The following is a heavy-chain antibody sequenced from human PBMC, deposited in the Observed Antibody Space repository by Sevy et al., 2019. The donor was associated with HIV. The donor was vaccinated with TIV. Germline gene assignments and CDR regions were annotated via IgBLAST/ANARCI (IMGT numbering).Heavy chain of an antibody. V-gene: IGHV4-39*01. CDR3: ARGYRSSWYALLFDY. J-gene: IGHJ4*02. Sequence: SETLSLTCAVSGGSTSSSSYYWGWIRQPPGKGLEWIGSIYYSRNSCYNPSLKSRVTMSVDPSKNQVSLMLSSVTAADTAIYYCARGYRSSWYALLFDYWGQGTLVTVSS. CDR2: IYYSRNS. D-gene: IGHD6-13*01. CDR1: GGSTSSSSYY.